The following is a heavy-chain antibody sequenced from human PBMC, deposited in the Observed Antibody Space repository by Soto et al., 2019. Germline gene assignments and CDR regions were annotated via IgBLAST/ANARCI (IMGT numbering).Heavy chain of an antibody. J-gene: IGHJ4*02. D-gene: IGHD3-22*01. CDR1: GFTFSSYW. CDR3: ARVCFEDDSSGYWDY. CDR2: IKEDGSEK. V-gene: IGHV3-7*03. Sequence: EVQLVESGGGLVQPGGSLRLSCAASGFTFSSYWMSWVRQAPGKGLEWVGNIKEDGSEKYYVDYVKGRVTISRDSAKNSLYVQMNSLRAEVTDVYYCARVCFEDDSSGYWDYWGQGTLVTVSS.